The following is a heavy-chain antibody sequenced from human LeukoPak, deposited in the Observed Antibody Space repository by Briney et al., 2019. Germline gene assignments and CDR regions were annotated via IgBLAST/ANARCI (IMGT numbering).Heavy chain of an antibody. CDR2: ISAYNGNT. Sequence: ASVKVSCKASGYTFTSYGISWVRQAPGRGLEWMGWISAYNGNTNYAQKLQGRVTMTTDTSTSTAYMELRSLRSDDTAVYYCATGPRLNGYSLYWGQETLVTVSS. D-gene: IGHD5-18*01. J-gene: IGHJ4*02. V-gene: IGHV1-18*01. CDR3: ATGPRLNGYSLY. CDR1: GYTFTSYG.